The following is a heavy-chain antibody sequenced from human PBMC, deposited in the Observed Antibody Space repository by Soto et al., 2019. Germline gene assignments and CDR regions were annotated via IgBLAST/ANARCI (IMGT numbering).Heavy chain of an antibody. CDR2: IYHSGST. CDR3: ARAGDLGAVAVDY. V-gene: IGHV4-30-2*01. Sequence: QLQLQESGSGLVKPSQTLSLTCAVSGGSISSGGYSWSWIRQPPGKGLEWIGYIYHSGSTYYTPSRQSRVTISVDRSKDQFSLKLSSVTAADTAVYYCARAGDLGAVAVDYWGQGTLVTVSS. CDR1: GGSISSGGYS. J-gene: IGHJ4*02. D-gene: IGHD6-19*01.